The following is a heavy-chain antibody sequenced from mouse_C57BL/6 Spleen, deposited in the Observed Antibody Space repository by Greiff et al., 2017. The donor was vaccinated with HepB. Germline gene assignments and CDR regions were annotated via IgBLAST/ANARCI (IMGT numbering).Heavy chain of an antibody. D-gene: IGHD2-2*01. CDR2: IDPSDSET. CDR1: GYTFTSYW. Sequence: QVQLKQPGAELVRPGSSVKLSCKASGYTFTSYWMHWVKQRPIQGLEWIGNIDPSDSETHYNQKFKDKATLTVDKSSSTAYMQLSSLTSEDSAVYYCAVYYGYDEGVWYFDVWGTVTTVTVSS. J-gene: IGHJ1*03. CDR3: AVYYGYDEGVWYFDV. V-gene: IGHV1-52*01.